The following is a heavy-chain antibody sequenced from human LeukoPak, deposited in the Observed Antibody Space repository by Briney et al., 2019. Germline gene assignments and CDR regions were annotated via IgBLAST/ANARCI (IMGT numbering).Heavy chain of an antibody. CDR2: SRNKSDSYTA. CDR1: GFTFSDSF. V-gene: IGHV3-72*01. D-gene: IGHD6-13*01. J-gene: IGHJ4*02. Sequence: GGPLRLSCAASGFTFSDSFMFWVPQAPGKGLEWVGRSRNKSDSYTAEYAASVKGRFTISRDESKSSLYLQISSLETEDAAVYYCATSSWYRLAYWGQGSLVTVSS. CDR3: ATSSWYRLAY.